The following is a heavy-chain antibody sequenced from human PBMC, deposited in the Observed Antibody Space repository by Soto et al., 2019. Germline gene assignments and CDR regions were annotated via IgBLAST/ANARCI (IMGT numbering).Heavy chain of an antibody. CDR3: AREDCTNGVCYYGMDV. J-gene: IGHJ6*02. CDR2: ISAYNGNT. V-gene: IGHV1-18*04. Sequence: GASVKLSCKASGYTFTSYGISWVRQAPGQGLEWMGWISAYNGNTNYAQKLQGRVTMTTDTSTSTAYMELRSLRSDDTAVYYCAREDCTNGVCYYGMDVWGQGTTVTVSS. D-gene: IGHD2-8*01. CDR1: GYTFTSYG.